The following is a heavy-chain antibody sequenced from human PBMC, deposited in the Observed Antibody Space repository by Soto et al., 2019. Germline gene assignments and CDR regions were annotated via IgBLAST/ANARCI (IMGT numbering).Heavy chain of an antibody. Sequence: GGSLRLSCAASGFTFSSYWMSWVRQAPGKGLEWVANIKQDGSEKYYVDSVKGRFTISRDKAKNSLYLQMNSLRAEDTAVYYCAREGSHAYYDFWSGSDVWGQGTTVTVSS. J-gene: IGHJ6*02. D-gene: IGHD3-3*01. CDR2: IKQDGSEK. CDR3: AREGSHAYYDFWSGSDV. V-gene: IGHV3-7*05. CDR1: GFTFSSYW.